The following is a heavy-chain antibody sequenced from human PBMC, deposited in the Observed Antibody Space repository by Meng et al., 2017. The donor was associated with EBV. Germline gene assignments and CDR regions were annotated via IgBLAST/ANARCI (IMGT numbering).Heavy chain of an antibody. J-gene: IGHJ4*02. CDR3: ARAEIAAAGRLDY. D-gene: IGHD6-13*01. CDR1: GGTFSSYA. Sequence: QVHRVQTWGGVTTPWSSVKVSGKASGGTFSSYAISWVRPAPGQGLEWMGGIIPIFGTANYAQKFQGRVTITADKSTSTAYMELSSLRSEDTAVYYCARAEIAAAGRLDYWGQGTLVTVSS. CDR2: IIPIFGTA. V-gene: IGHV1-69*06.